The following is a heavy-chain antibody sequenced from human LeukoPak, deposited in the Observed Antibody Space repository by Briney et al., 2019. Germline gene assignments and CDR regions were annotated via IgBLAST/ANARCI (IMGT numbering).Heavy chain of an antibody. CDR3: ARGGWCSASSCDYYYGMDV. J-gene: IGHJ6*02. CDR2: INHGGRP. V-gene: IGHV4-34*01. Sequence: SETLSLTCAVYGGPLSDTDWSWVRQSPNKGLEWLGEINHGGRPTYNPSLKSRVILSVDTSKNQFSLKLNSVTAADTAVYFCARGGWCSASSCDYYYGMDVWGQGTTVTVSS. D-gene: IGHD2-8*01. CDR1: GGPLSDTD.